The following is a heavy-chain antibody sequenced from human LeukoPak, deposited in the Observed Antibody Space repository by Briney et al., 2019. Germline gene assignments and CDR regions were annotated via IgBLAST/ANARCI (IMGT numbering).Heavy chain of an antibody. V-gene: IGHV4-59*12. J-gene: IGHJ4*02. CDR1: GDSISNYY. CDR2: IHFSGGT. D-gene: IGHD3-10*01. Sequence: SETLSLTCTVSGDSISNYYWNWIRQPPGKGLEWIGHIHFSGGTNYNPSLNSRVTISVDTSKNQFSLKLSSVTAADTAVYYCARDRVDGEGYWGQGTLVTVSS. CDR3: ARDRVDGEGY.